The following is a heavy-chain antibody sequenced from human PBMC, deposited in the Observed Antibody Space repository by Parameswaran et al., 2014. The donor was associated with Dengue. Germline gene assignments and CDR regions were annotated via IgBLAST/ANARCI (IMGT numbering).Heavy chain of an antibody. Sequence: RWIRQPPGKGLEWVSYISSSGSTIYYADSVKGRFTISRDNAKNSLYLQMNSLRAEDTAVYYCARGYSGSYRRGNFDYWGQGTLVTVSS. J-gene: IGHJ4*02. CDR2: ISSSGSTI. V-gene: IGHV3-11*01. D-gene: IGHD1-26*01. CDR3: ARGYSGSYRRGNFDY.